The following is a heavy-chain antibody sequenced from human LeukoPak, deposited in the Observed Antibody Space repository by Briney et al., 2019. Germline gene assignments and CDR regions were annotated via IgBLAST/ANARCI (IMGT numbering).Heavy chain of an antibody. CDR1: GFTFSGYS. J-gene: IGHJ4*02. V-gene: IGHV3-48*01. Sequence: SGGSLRLSCAASGFTFSGYSMNWVRQAPGKGLEWVSYITSSSSAIYYADSVKGRFTISRDNAKISLYLQMNSLRAEDTAVYYCARVRGSYHFDYWGQGTLVTVSS. CDR2: ITSSSSAI. CDR3: ARVRGSYHFDY. D-gene: IGHD1-26*01.